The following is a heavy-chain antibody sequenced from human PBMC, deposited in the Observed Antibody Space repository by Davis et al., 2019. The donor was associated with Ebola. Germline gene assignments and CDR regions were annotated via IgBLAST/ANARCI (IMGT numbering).Heavy chain of an antibody. CDR3: ARHGRSNSCYTCFDP. D-gene: IGHD2-2*02. CDR1: GGSFSGYY. Sequence: SETLSLTCAVYGGSFSGYYWSWIRQPPGKGLEWIGYIYYSGSTNYNPSLKSRVTISVDTSKNQFSLKLSSVTAADTAVYYCARHGRSNSCYTCFDPWGQGTLVTVSS. V-gene: IGHV4-59*08. J-gene: IGHJ5*02. CDR2: IYYSGST.